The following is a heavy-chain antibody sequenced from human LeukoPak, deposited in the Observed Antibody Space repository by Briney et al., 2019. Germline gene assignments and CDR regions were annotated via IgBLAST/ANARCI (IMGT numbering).Heavy chain of an antibody. CDR3: ASDIYPDSSGTAFDS. CDR1: GLTFSSYG. D-gene: IGHD3-22*01. CDR2: VTSGGSP. J-gene: IGHJ4*02. V-gene: IGHV3-23*01. Sequence: GGSLRLSCDASGLTFSSYGMTWVRQAPGEGLEWVSGVTSGGSPYYADSVQGRFTVSRDNTKNTLYVQMNSLRAEDTALYYCASDIYPDSSGTAFDSWGQGTLVTV.